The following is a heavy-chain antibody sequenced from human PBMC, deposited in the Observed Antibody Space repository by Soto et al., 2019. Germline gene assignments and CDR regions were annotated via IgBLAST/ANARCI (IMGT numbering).Heavy chain of an antibody. D-gene: IGHD7-27*01. CDR2: INPNGGST. CDR3: ARGLTSGDY. J-gene: IGHJ4*01. CDR1: GYTFTSFY. V-gene: IGHV1-46*01. Sequence: QVQLVQSGAEVKNPGASVKLSCKASGYTFTSFYIHWVRQAPGQGLEWMAIINPNGGSTNYAPNLPGRVTLTRDTSTNTVYIELSRLGSEDTAVYYCARGLTSGDYWGQGTLVTVSS.